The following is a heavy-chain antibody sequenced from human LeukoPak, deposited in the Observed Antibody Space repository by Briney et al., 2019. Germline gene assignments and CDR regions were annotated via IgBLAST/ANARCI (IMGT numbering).Heavy chain of an antibody. J-gene: IGHJ6*02. CDR1: GFTVSSNY. Sequence: HPGGSLRLSCAASGFTVSSNYMSWVRQAPGKGLEWVSVLYSGGSTYYADSVRGRFTISRDSSKNTLYLQMNSLRAEDTAVYYCARDDYSDSSRPGYYGMDVWGQGTTVTVSS. D-gene: IGHD3-22*01. V-gene: IGHV3-53*01. CDR2: LYSGGST. CDR3: ARDDYSDSSRPGYYGMDV.